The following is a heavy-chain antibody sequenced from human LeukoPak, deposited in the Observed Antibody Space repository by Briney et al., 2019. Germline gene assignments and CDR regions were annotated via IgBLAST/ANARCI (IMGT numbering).Heavy chain of an antibody. Sequence: SETLSLTCTVSGGSISSYYWSWIRQPPGKGLEWIGYIYYGGSTNYNPSLKSRVTISVDTSKNQFSLKLSSVTAADTAVYYCASDLRLGYWGQGTLVTVSS. J-gene: IGHJ4*02. CDR2: IYYGGST. CDR3: ASDLRLGY. D-gene: IGHD5/OR15-5a*01. V-gene: IGHV4-59*08. CDR1: GGSISSYY.